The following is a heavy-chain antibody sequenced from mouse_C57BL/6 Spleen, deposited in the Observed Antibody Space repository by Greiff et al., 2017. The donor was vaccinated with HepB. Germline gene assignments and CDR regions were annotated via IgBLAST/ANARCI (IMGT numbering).Heavy chain of an antibody. V-gene: IGHV1-81*01. CDR1: GYTFTSYG. CDR2: IYPRSGNT. J-gene: IGHJ2*01. CDR3: ARERDDYDALDY. D-gene: IGHD2-4*01. Sequence: VMLVESGAELARPGASVKLSCKASGYTFTSYGISWVKQRTGQGLEWIGEIYPRSGNTYYNEKFKGKATLTADKSSSTAYMELRSLTSEDSAVYFCARERDDYDALDYWGQGTTLTVSS.